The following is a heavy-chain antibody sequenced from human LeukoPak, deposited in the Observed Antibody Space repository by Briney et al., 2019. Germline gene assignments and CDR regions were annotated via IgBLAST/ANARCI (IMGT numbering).Heavy chain of an antibody. CDR2: IYSGGST. J-gene: IGHJ6*02. CDR3: ARVSWNDVYGHNYYSMDV. V-gene: IGHV3-66*01. D-gene: IGHD1-1*01. Sequence: GGSLRLSCAASGFTVSSNYMSWVRQAPGKGLEWVSVIYSGGSTYYADSVKGRFTISRDNSKNTLYLQMNSLRAEVTAVYYCARVSWNDVYGHNYYSMDVWGQGTTVTVSS. CDR1: GFTVSSNY.